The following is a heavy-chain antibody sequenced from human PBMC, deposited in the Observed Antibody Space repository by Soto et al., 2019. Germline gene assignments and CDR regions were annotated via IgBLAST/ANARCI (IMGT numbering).Heavy chain of an antibody. CDR2: IDPSDSYT. CDR3: ARLYDFWSVYPYFHX. J-gene: IGHJ4*02. CDR1: GYSFTSYW. D-gene: IGHD3-3*01. V-gene: IGHV5-10-1*01. Sequence: GESLKSSCKGSGYSFTSYWISWVRQMPGKGLELMVRIDPSDSYTNYSPSFQGHVTISADKSISTAYLQWSSLKASDTAMYYCARLYDFWSVYPYFHXWGQGTLLPVSX.